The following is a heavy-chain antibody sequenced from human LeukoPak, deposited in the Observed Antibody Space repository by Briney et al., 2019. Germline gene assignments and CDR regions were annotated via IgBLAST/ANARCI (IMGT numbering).Heavy chain of an antibody. J-gene: IGHJ4*02. D-gene: IGHD6-6*01. CDR3: ARGSGGAAARPIDY. CDR1: GYTFTSYG. CDR2: ISAYNGNT. V-gene: IGHV1-18*01. Sequence: ASVKVSCKASGYTFTSYGISWVRQAPGQGLEWMGWISAYNGNTNYAQKLQGRVTMTTDTSTSTAYVELRSLRSDDTAVCYCARGSGGAAARPIDYWGQGTLVTVSS.